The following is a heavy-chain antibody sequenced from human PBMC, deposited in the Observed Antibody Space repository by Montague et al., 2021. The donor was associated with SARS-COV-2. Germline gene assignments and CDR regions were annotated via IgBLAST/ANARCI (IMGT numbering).Heavy chain of an antibody. J-gene: IGHJ4*02. V-gene: IGHV4-59*08. Sequence: SETLSLTCTVSGGSISSYYWSWIRQPPGKGLEWIGYIYYSGSTXXXPSXXXRVTISVDTSKNQFSLKLSSVTAADTAVYYCARRALGNCSGGSCYSAFDYWGQGTLVTVSS. CDR3: ARRALGNCSGGSCYSAFDY. CDR1: GGSISSYY. CDR2: IYYSGST. D-gene: IGHD2-15*01.